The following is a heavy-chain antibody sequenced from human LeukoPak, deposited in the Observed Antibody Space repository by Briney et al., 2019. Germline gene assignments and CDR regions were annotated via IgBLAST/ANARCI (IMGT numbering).Heavy chain of an antibody. Sequence: RASVTVSCTASGYTFTGYYIHWVRQAPGQGLEWMGRINPNNGGTNYAQKSQGRVTMTRDMSMSTAYMELSRLRSVDTAVYYCARDPVADHFDYWGQGTLVTVSS. D-gene: IGHD6-19*01. J-gene: IGHJ4*02. CDR2: INPNNGGT. CDR3: ARDPVADHFDY. CDR1: GYTFTGYY. V-gene: IGHV1-2*06.